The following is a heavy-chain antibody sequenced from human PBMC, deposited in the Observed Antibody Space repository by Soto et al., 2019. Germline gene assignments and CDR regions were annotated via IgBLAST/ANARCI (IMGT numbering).Heavy chain of an antibody. J-gene: IGHJ4*02. CDR3: ARGSGYNYGYNY. CDR2: IYYSGSI. V-gene: IGHV4-59*12. CDR1: GGSISSYY. D-gene: IGHD5-18*01. Sequence: PSETLSLTCTVSGGSISSYYWSWIRQPPGKGLEWIGYIYYSGSINYNPSLKSRVTISVDTSKNQFSLKLTSVTAADTAVYFCARGSGYNYGYNYWSQGSLVTVSS.